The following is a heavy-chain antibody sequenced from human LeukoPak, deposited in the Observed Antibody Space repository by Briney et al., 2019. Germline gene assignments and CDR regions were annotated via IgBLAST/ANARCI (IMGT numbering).Heavy chain of an antibody. CDR2: INPSGGST. Sequence: GASVKVSCKASGYTFTSYYMHWVRQAPGQGLEWLGIINPSGGSTSYAQKFQGRVTMTRDTSTSTVYMELSSLRSEDTAVYYCAREVSITGTTYPPAYYYYMDVWGKGTTVTVPS. CDR3: AREVSITGTTYPPAYYYYMDV. CDR1: GYTFTSYY. D-gene: IGHD1-7*01. J-gene: IGHJ6*03. V-gene: IGHV1-46*01.